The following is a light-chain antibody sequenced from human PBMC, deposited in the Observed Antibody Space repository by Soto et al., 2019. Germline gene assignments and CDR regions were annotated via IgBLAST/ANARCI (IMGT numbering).Light chain of an antibody. CDR1: QSVSLS. J-gene: IGKJ5*01. V-gene: IGKV3-11*01. CDR2: GAS. CDR3: QQRKNWPPIT. Sequence: EIVFTQLPATLSLCPGGRATLSCTASQSVSLSLAWYQQKPGQAPRLLIYGASNRATGIPDRFSGSGSGTDFTLTISRLEPEDSAVYYCQQRKNWPPITFGQGTRLEIK.